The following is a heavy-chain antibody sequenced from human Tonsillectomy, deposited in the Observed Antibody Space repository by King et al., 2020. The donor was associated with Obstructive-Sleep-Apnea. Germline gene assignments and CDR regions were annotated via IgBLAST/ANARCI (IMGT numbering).Heavy chain of an antibody. CDR2: IYYSGST. J-gene: IGHJ5*02. V-gene: IGHV4-59*08. CDR3: ARNPYGGYRWFDP. D-gene: IGHD5-12*01. Sequence: QLQESGPGLVKPSETLSLTCTVSGGSISNYYLLWIRQPPGKGLEWIGYIYYSGSTNYNPSLKSRVTISVDTSNTQFSLQLTSCTAADTAVYYCARNPYGGYRWFDPWGQGTLVTVSS. CDR1: GGSISNYY.